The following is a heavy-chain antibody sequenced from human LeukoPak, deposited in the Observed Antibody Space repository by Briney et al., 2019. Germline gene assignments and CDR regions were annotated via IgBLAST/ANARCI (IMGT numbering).Heavy chain of an antibody. Sequence: GGSLRLSCAASGFTFSSYAMSWVRQAPGKGLEWVSAISGSGGSTYYADSVKGRFTISRDNSKNTLYLQMNSLRAEDTAVYYCAKMRYCSGGSCYPGYFDYWGRGTLVTVSS. D-gene: IGHD2-15*01. J-gene: IGHJ4*02. V-gene: IGHV3-23*01. CDR1: GFTFSSYA. CDR3: AKMRYCSGGSCYPGYFDY. CDR2: ISGSGGST.